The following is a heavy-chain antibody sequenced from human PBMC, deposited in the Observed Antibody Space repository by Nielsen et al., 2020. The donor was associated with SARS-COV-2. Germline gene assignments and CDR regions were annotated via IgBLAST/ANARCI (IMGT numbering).Heavy chain of an antibody. CDR2: INPSGGST. CDR1: GYTFASYY. D-gene: IGHD6-6*01. CDR3: ARDRSSEGSFDY. V-gene: IGHV1-46*01. J-gene: IGHJ4*02. Sequence: ASVKVSCKASGYTFASYYMHWVRQAPGQGLEWMGIINPSGGSTSYAQKFQGRVTMTRDTSTSTVYMELSSLRSEDTAVYYCARDRSSEGSFDYWGQGTLVTVSS.